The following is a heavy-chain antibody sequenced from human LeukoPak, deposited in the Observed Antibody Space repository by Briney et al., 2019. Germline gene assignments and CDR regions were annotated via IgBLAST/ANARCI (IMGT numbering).Heavy chain of an antibody. D-gene: IGHD4-11*01. CDR1: GYTFTSYD. CDR2: MNPNSGNT. J-gene: IGHJ5*02. CDR3: AREHDYSNFGLLYNWFDP. Sequence: GASVKVSCKASGYTFTSYDINWVRQATGQGLEWMGWMNPNSGNTGYAQKFQGRVTMTRNTSISTAYMELSSLRSEDTAVYYCAREHDYSNFGLLYNWFDPWGQGTLVTVSS. V-gene: IGHV1-8*01.